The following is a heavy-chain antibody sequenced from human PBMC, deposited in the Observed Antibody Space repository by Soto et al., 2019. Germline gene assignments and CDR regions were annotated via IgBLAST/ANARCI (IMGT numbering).Heavy chain of an antibody. CDR3: ARDLGFSYYYDSSGYYY. CDR2: ISAYNGNT. V-gene: IGHV1-18*04. Sequence: ASVKVSCKASGYTFTSYGISWVRQAPGQGLEWMGWISAYNGNTNYAQKLQGRVTMTTDTSTSTAYMELRSLRSDDTAVHYCARDLGFSYYYDSSGYYYWGQGTLVTVSS. J-gene: IGHJ4*02. CDR1: GYTFTSYG. D-gene: IGHD3-22*01.